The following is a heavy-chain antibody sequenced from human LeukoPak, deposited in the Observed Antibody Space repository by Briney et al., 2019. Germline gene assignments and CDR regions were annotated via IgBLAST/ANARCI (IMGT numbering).Heavy chain of an antibody. D-gene: IGHD3-22*01. J-gene: IGHJ3*02. CDR1: GYTFTTYG. CDR3: ARHTGYDSSGYHHDAFDI. V-gene: IGHV1-18*01. Sequence: ASVKVSCKASGYTFTTYGINWVRQAPGQGLEWMGWISTYNGNTNYAQKLQGRVTMTTDTSTSTAYMELRSLSSDDTAMYYCARHTGYDSSGYHHDAFDIWGQGTMVTVSS. CDR2: ISTYNGNT.